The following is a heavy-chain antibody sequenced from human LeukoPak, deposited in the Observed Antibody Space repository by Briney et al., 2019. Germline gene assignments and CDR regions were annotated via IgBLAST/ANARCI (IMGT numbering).Heavy chain of an antibody. CDR1: GGSISSYY. Sequence: SETLSLTCTVSGGSISSYYRSWIRQPPGKGLEWIGYVYYSGSTNYNPTLKSRGTISVDTSKNQFSLKLSSVTAADTAVYYCARHAHYYDSSGYYTLDYWGQGTLVTVSS. D-gene: IGHD3-22*01. J-gene: IGHJ4*02. CDR2: VYYSGST. V-gene: IGHV4-59*08. CDR3: ARHAHYYDSSGYYTLDY.